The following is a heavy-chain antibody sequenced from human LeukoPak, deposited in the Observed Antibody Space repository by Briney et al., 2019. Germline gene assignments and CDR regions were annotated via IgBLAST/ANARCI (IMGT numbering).Heavy chain of an antibody. CDR1: GYTFTSYG. D-gene: IGHD5-12*01. CDR3: ARDAWYSGYEAELVLGWFAP. Sequence: ASVKVSCKASGYTFTSYGISWVRQAPGQGLEWMGWITVYNGNTNYAQKLQGRVTMTTDTSTSTAYLELRSLRSDDTAVYYCARDAWYSGYEAELVLGWFAPWGQGTLVTVSS. CDR2: ITVYNGNT. V-gene: IGHV1-18*04. J-gene: IGHJ5*02.